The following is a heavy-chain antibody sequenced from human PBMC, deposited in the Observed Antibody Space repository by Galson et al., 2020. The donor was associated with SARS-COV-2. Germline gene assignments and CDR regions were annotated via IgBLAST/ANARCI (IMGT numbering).Heavy chain of an antibody. D-gene: IGHD3-22*01. CDR1: GGSFSDYY. J-gene: IGHJ4*02. Sequence: SETLSLTCAVYGGSFSDYYWTWLRPPPGKGLEWIGEVPHSGTTNYTSSLKSRVTISVDTSKNQFSLKLSSVTAADTAVYYCARGNRDINMILVVITAVNYHFDGWGQGTLVTVSS. V-gene: IGHV4-34*01. CDR2: VPHSGTT. CDR3: ARGNRDINMILVVITAVNYHFDG.